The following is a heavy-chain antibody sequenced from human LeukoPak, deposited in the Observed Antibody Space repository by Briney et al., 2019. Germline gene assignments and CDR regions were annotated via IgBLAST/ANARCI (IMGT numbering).Heavy chain of an antibody. CDR1: GFTFSSYC. CDR3: ARARGFFDY. CDR2: ITKDGSEK. J-gene: IGHJ4*02. Sequence: GGSLTLPCAVCGFTFSSYCLCWARQAPGGGVGWWANITKDGSEKYYLASVKGRFTISRDNDKNSLYLQMNSLRAEDTAVYYSARARGFFDYWGQGTLVTVSS. V-gene: IGHV3-7*01. D-gene: IGHD3-10*01.